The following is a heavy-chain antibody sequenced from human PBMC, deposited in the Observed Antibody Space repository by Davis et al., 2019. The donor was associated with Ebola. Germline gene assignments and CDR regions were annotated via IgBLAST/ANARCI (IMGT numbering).Heavy chain of an antibody. J-gene: IGHJ4*02. Sequence: SETLSLTCAVSGGSISSSNWWSWVRQPPGKGLEWIGEIYHSGSTYYNPSLKSRVTISVDRSKNQFSLKLSSVTAADTAVYYCARGGYCSGGSCHTYHYWGQGTLVTVSS. D-gene: IGHD2-15*01. CDR1: GGSISSSNW. V-gene: IGHV4-4*02. CDR2: IYHSGST. CDR3: ARGGYCSGGSCHTYHY.